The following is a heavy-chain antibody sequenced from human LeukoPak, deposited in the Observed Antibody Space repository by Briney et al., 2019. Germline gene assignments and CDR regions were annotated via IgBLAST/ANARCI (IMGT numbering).Heavy chain of an antibody. J-gene: IGHJ4*02. V-gene: IGHV4-59*01. CDR2: IYYSGST. Sequence: PSETLSLTCTVSGGSISSYYWSWIRQPPGKGLEWIGYIYYSGSTNYNPSLKSRVTISVDTSKNQFSLKLSSVTAADTAVYYCARAYSYGPYYFDYWGQRTLVTVSS. CDR1: GGSISSYY. CDR3: ARAYSYGPYYFDY. D-gene: IGHD5-18*01.